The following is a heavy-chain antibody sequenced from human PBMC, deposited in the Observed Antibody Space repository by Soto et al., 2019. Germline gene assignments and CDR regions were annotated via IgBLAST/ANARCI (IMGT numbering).Heavy chain of an antibody. CDR2: IWYDGSNK. Sequence: QVQLVESGGGVVQPGRSLRLSCAASGFTFSSYGIHWVRQAPGKGLEWVAVIWYDGSNKYYADSVKGRFTISRDNSKNTLYLQMNSLRAEDTAVYYCARVGGGCSGGSCYLVDYWGQGTLVTVSS. D-gene: IGHD2-15*01. CDR1: GFTFSSYG. J-gene: IGHJ4*02. CDR3: ARVGGGCSGGSCYLVDY. V-gene: IGHV3-33*01.